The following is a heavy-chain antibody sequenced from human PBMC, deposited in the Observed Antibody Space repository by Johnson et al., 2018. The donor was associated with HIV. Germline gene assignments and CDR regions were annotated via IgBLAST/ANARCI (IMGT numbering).Heavy chain of an antibody. J-gene: IGHJ3*02. V-gene: IGHV3-11*01. CDR2: ISSSGSTI. D-gene: IGHD6-19*01. CDR3: ARDSWGMYSSGGYGLGAFDI. Sequence: QVQLVESGGGVVQPGGSLRLSCAASGFTFSNYYMSWIRQAPGKGLEWVSYISSSGSTIYYADSVKGRFTISRDNAKNSLYLQMNSLRAEDTALYYCARDSWGMYSSGGYGLGAFDIWGQGTMVTVSS. CDR1: GFTFSNYY.